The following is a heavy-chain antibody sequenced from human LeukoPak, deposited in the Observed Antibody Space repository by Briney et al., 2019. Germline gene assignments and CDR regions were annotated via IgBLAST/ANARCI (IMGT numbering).Heavy chain of an antibody. CDR3: ARDRRIVVVTAPRYYGMDV. D-gene: IGHD2-21*02. CDR2: IIPILGIA. J-gene: IGHJ6*02. V-gene: IGHV1-69*04. Sequence: SVKVSCKASGGTFSSYAISWVRQAPGQGLEWMGRIIPILGIANYAQKFQGRVTITADKSTSTAYMELSSLRSEDTAVYYCARDRRIVVVTAPRYYGMDVWGQGTTVTVSS. CDR1: GGTFSSYA.